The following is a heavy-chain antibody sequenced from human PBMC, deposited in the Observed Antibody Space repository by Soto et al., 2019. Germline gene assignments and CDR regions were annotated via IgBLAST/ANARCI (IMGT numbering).Heavy chain of an antibody. CDR1: GYSFASYW. CDR2: IYPGDSDT. V-gene: IGHV5-51*01. J-gene: IGHJ6*02. CDR3: ARRAALGSVSYYYYGMDV. D-gene: IGHD6-6*01. Sequence: GESKKISRRGSGYSFASYWIGWVRQMPGKGLEWMGIIYPGDSDTRYSPSFQGQVTISADKSISTAYLQWSSLKASDTAMYYCARRAALGSVSYYYYGMDVWGQGTTVTVSS.